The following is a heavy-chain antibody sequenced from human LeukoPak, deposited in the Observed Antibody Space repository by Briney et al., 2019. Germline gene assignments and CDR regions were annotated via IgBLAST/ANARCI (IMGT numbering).Heavy chain of an antibody. CDR2: INPNSGGT. V-gene: IGHV1-2*02. J-gene: IGHJ3*02. CDR1: GYTFTSYG. Sequence: GASVKVSCKASGYTFTSYGISRVRQAPGQGLEWMGWINPNSGGTNYAQKFQGRVTMTRDTSISTAYMELSRLRSDDTAVYYCASLAAGPDAFDIWGQGTMVTVSS. D-gene: IGHD6-13*01. CDR3: ASLAAGPDAFDI.